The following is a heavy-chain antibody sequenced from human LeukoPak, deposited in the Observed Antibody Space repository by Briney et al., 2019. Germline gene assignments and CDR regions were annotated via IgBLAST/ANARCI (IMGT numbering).Heavy chain of an antibody. V-gene: IGHV3-30*18. CDR3: AKPYYYGSRSYMDY. Sequence: GGSLRLSCAASGXTFSSYGVHWVRQAPGKGLEWVAVISYDGSNTYYADSVKGRFTISRDNSKNMLYLQMNSLRAEDTAVYYCAKPYYYGSRSYMDYWGQGTLVTVSS. J-gene: IGHJ4*02. CDR2: ISYDGSNT. CDR1: GXTFSSYG. D-gene: IGHD3-10*01.